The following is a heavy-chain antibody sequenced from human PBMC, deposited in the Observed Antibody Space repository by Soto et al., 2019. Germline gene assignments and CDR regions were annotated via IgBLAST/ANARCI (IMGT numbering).Heavy chain of an antibody. D-gene: IGHD6-19*01. Sequence: QVQLVQSGAEVKKPGASVKVSCKASGYTFTSYAMHWVRQAPGQRLEWMGWINAGNGNTKYSQKLQGRVTITRDTSASTAYMELSSLRSEDTAVYYCARATLIAVATDYFDYWGQGSLVTVSS. CDR2: INAGNGNT. J-gene: IGHJ4*02. CDR1: GYTFTSYA. V-gene: IGHV1-3*01. CDR3: ARATLIAVATDYFDY.